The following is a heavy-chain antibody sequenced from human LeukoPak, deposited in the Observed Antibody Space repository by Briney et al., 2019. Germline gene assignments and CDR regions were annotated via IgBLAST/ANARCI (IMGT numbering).Heavy chain of an antibody. V-gene: IGHV1-69*05. CDR2: IIPIFSTA. J-gene: IGHJ4*02. CDR1: GGTFSSYA. Sequence: SVKVSRKASGGTFSSYAISWVRQAPGQGLEWMGGIIPIFSTANYAQKFQGRVTITTDESTSTAYMELSSLRSEDTAVYYCVVRPSMNSGYDLASLWGQGTLVTVSS. D-gene: IGHD5-12*01. CDR3: VVRPSMNSGYDLASL.